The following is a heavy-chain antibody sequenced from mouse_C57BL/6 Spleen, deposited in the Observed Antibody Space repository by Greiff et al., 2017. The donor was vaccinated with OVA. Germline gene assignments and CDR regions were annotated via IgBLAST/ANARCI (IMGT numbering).Heavy chain of an antibody. CDR3: ARSDPYFDY. Sequence: QVQLQQSGAELVRPGASVKMSCKASGYTFTSYSMHWVKQRPGQGLEWIGYINPSSGYTKYNQKFKDKATVTADKSSSTAYMQLSSLTSEDSAVYYCARSDPYFDYWGQGTTLTVSS. CDR2: INPSSGYT. V-gene: IGHV1-4*01. J-gene: IGHJ2*01. CDR1: GYTFTSYS.